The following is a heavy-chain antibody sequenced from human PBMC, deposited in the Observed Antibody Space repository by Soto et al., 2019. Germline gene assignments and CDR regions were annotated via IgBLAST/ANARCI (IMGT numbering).Heavy chain of an antibody. D-gene: IGHD1-26*01. CDR1: CGSISSYY. Sequence: SETLSLTCTVSCGSISSYYWSWIRQPAGKGLEWIGRIYTSGSTNYNPSLKSRVTMSVDTSKNQFSLKLSSVTAADTAVYYCARDRRVVGATLFDYWGQGTLVTVSS. CDR2: IYTSGST. V-gene: IGHV4-4*07. J-gene: IGHJ4*02. CDR3: ARDRRVVGATLFDY.